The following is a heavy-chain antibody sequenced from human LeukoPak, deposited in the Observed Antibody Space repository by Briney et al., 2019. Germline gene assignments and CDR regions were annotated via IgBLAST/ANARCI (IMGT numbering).Heavy chain of an antibody. CDR2: ISGSGGST. CDR1: GFTFSSYA. D-gene: IGHD3-9*01. J-gene: IGHJ4*02. V-gene: IGHV3-23*01. Sequence: GGSLRLSCAASGFTFSSYAMSWVRQAPGKGLEWVSAISGSGGSTYYADSVKGRFTISRDNSKNTLCLQMNSLRAEDTAVYYCSSKILTGYYMGYFDYWGQGTLVTVSS. CDR3: SSKILTGYYMGYFDY.